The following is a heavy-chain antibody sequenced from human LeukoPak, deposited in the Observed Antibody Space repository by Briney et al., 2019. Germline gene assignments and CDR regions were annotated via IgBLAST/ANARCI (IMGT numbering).Heavy chain of an antibody. D-gene: IGHD3-3*01. CDR1: GGSFSGYY. Sequence: PSETLSLTCAVYGGSFSGYYWSWIRQPPGKGLEWIGEINHSGSTNYNPSLKSRVTISVDTSKNQFSLKLSSVTAADTAVYYCARGGTYYDFWSGYYDYYGMDVWGQGTTVTVSS. CDR2: INHSGST. J-gene: IGHJ6*02. V-gene: IGHV4-34*01. CDR3: ARGGTYYDFWSGYYDYYGMDV.